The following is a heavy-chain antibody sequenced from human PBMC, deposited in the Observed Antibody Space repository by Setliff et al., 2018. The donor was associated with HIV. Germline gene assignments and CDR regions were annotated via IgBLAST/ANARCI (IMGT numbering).Heavy chain of an antibody. CDR2: VKSKVDGGTI. CDR1: GFTFSSAW. J-gene: IGHJ4*02. D-gene: IGHD1-26*01. Sequence: GGSLRLSCAASGFTFSSAWMSWVRQAPGKGLEGVGRVKSKVDGGTIEYAAPVKGRFTISRDDSENTLYLQMNSLKTEDTGVYYCTADLVPLSSGRYLGPLDYLGQGISVTVSS. V-gene: IGHV3-15*01. CDR3: TADLVPLSSGRYLGPLDY.